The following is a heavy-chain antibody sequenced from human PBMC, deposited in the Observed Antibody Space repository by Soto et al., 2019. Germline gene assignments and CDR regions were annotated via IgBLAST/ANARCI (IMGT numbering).Heavy chain of an antibody. CDR1: GFSLSTSGVG. V-gene: IGHV2-5*02. CDR2: IYWDDDK. D-gene: IGHD2-15*01. CDR3: AYLPCSGGSCYWFSYSGMDV. Sequence: QITLKESGPTLVKPTQTLTLTCTFSGFSLSTSGVGVAWIRQPPGQVLEWLALIYWDDDKRYRPSLETRLTVTKETSKTQVVLSMTNRDSVDTATYSCAYLPCSGGSCYWFSYSGMDVWGQGTTVTVSS. J-gene: IGHJ6*02.